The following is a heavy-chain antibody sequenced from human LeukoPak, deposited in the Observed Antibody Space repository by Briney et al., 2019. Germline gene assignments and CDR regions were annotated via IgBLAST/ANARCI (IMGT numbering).Heavy chain of an antibody. Sequence: PSETLSLTCAVYGGSFSGYYWSWIRQPPGKGLEWIGEINHSGSTNYNPSLKSRVTISVDTSKNQFSLKLSSVTAADTAVYYCAREGYDFWSGYYDYWGQGTLVTVSS. D-gene: IGHD3-3*01. V-gene: IGHV4-34*01. J-gene: IGHJ4*02. CDR1: GGSFSGYY. CDR2: INHSGST. CDR3: AREGYDFWSGYYDY.